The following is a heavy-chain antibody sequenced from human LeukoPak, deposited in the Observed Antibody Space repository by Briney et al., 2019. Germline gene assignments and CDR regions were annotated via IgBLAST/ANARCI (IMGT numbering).Heavy chain of an antibody. CDR2: VKVESSEK. D-gene: IGHD2-15*01. CDR1: GFTFSISR. J-gene: IGHJ4*02. Sequence: GGSLRLFCAASGFTFSISRMIWVRQAPGKGLEWVANVKVESSEKYYVDSVRGRFTISRENAKNSLYLQWKSRTAEDTAVYYCARDQRASPAAADYWGQGTLVTVSS. V-gene: IGHV3-7*01. CDR3: ARDQRASPAAADY.